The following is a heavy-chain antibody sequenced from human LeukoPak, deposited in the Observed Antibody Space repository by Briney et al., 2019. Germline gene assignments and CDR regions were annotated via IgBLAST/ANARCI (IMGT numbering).Heavy chain of an antibody. CDR3: TRDVHDY. V-gene: IGHV3-7*01. J-gene: IGHJ4*02. CDR1: GSTVSSYW. D-gene: IGHD3-10*02. CDR2: IKEDGSDK. Sequence: GGSLRLSCAASGSTVSSYWMSWVRQAPGKGLEWVATIKEDGSDKYYVDSVKGRFSISRDNAENSLYLQMNSLRAEDTAVYYCTRDVHDYWGQGTLVTVSS.